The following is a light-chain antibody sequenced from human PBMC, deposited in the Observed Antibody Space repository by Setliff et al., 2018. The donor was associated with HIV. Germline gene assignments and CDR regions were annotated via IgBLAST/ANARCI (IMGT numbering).Light chain of an antibody. CDR1: SSNIDRNS. CDR3: EAWDCSLNAGV. CDR2: DDY. V-gene: IGLV1-51*01. Sequence: QSVLTQPPSVSAAPGQKVTISCSGSSSNIDRNSVSWYQHLPGTAPKLLIYDDYKRPSGIPGRFSGSKSGSSATLVITGLQTGDEADYYCEAWDCSLNAGVFGGGTQLTVL. J-gene: IGLJ3*02.